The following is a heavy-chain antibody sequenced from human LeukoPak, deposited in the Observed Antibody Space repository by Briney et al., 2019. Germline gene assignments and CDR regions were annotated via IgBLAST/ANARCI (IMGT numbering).Heavy chain of an antibody. CDR1: GFTFSDYY. CDR3: AKSLIRGYYDTSGYYFFDN. D-gene: IGHD3-22*01. Sequence: GGSLRLSCAASGFTFSDYYMSWVRQVPGKGLEWVSAISGGGGSTYYADSVKGRFTISRDNSNNTLYLEMNSLRADDTAVYYCAKSLIRGYYDTSGYYFFDNWGQGTLVTVSS. J-gene: IGHJ4*02. CDR2: ISGGGGST. V-gene: IGHV3-23*01.